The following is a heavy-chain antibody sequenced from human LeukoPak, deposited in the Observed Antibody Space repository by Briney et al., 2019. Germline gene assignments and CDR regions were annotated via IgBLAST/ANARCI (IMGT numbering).Heavy chain of an antibody. J-gene: IGHJ4*02. Sequence: GGSLSLSCAASGFTFSSYSMNWVRQAPGKGLEWVSYISSSSSTIYYADSVKGRFTISRDNAKNSLYLQMNSLRAEDTAVYYCARVNPYDSSGYYYEKFYFDYWGQGTLVTVSS. CDR3: ARVNPYDSSGYYYEKFYFDY. CDR2: ISSSSSTI. CDR1: GFTFSSYS. D-gene: IGHD3-22*01. V-gene: IGHV3-48*04.